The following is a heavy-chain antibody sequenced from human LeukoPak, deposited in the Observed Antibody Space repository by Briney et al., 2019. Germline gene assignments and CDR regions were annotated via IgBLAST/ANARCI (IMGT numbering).Heavy chain of an antibody. D-gene: IGHD6-19*01. CDR1: GFTFSSYG. J-gene: IGHJ4*02. CDR3: AKVSGYSSGWYSYFDY. CDR2: ISYDGSNK. V-gene: IGHV3-30*18. Sequence: GGSLRLSRAASGFTFSSYGMHWVRQAPGKGLEWVAVISYDGSNKYYADSVKGRFTISRDNSKNTLYLQMNSLRAEDTAVYYCAKVSGYSSGWYSYFDYWGQGTLVTVSS.